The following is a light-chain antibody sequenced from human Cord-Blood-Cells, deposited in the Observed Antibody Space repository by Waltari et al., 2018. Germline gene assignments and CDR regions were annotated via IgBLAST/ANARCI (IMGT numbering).Light chain of an antibody. V-gene: IGKV1-5*01. CDR3: QQYNSYSYT. CDR1: HSISSW. CDR2: DAS. J-gene: IGKJ2*01. Sequence: DIQMTKSPSTLFASVGDRVTITCRASHSISSWLAWYQQKPGKAPKLLIYDASSLESGVPSRFSVSGSGTEFTLTISSLQPDDFATYYCQQYNSYSYTFGQGTKLEIK.